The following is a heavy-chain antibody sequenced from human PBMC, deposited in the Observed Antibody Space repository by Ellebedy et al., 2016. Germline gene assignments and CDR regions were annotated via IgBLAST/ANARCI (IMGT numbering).Heavy chain of an antibody. Sequence: SETLSLTXTVSGGSVSSGSYYWSWIRQPPGKGLEWIGEINHSGSNDYNPSLKSRVTISVDTSKNQFSLKLRSVTAADTAVYYCARGQGRRKPTDYWGQGTLVTVSS. J-gene: IGHJ4*02. D-gene: IGHD1-14*01. CDR3: ARGQGRRKPTDY. CDR1: GGSVSSGSYY. V-gene: IGHV4-61*01. CDR2: INHSGSN.